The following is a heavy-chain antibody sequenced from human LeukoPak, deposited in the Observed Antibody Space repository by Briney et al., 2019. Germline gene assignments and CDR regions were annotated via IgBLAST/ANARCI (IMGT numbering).Heavy chain of an antibody. CDR1: GFTFNSYG. CDR3: ARDRTAGYCSGGNCYTDY. J-gene: IGHJ4*02. Sequence: PGGSLRLSCAASGFTFNSYGMHWVRQAPGKGLEWVAVLWYDGSDEYYADSVKGRFTISRDNSGNTLYLQMNSLRAEDTAVYYCARDRTAGYCSGGNCYTDYWGQGTLVTVSS. CDR2: LWYDGSDE. D-gene: IGHD2-15*01. V-gene: IGHV3-33*01.